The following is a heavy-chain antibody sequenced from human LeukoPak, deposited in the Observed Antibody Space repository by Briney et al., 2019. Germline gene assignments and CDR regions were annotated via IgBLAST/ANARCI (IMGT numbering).Heavy chain of an antibody. CDR1: GGTFSSYA. CDR3: PRVRASSSWYWQDYYYGMDV. CDR2: IIPILGIA. J-gene: IGHJ6*02. V-gene: IGHV1-69*04. Sequence: GASVKVSCKASGGTFSSYAISWVRQAPGQGLEWMGRIIPILGIANYAQKFQGRVTITADKSTSTAYMELSSLRSEDTAVYYCPRVRASSSWYWQDYYYGMDVWGQGTTVTVSS. D-gene: IGHD6-13*01.